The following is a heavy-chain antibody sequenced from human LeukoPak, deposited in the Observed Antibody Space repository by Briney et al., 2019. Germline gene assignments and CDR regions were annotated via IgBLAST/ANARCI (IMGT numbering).Heavy chain of an antibody. CDR2: TYRGSS. J-gene: IGHJ3*02. D-gene: IGHD2/OR15-2a*01. CDR1: GDSVSGNIVA. Sequence: SQTLSLTCAVSGDSVSGNIVAWNWIRQSPSRGLEWLGRTYRGSSYYAPSMKSRITISPGTSKNQFSLRLNSVTPEDTAVYYCARGQYSAFDIWGQGTLVTVSS. V-gene: IGHV6-1*01. CDR3: ARGQYSAFDI.